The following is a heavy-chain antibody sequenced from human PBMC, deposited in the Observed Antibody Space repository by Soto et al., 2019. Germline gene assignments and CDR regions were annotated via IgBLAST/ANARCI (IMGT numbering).Heavy chain of an antibody. CDR3: TRGRTWGARDFDY. V-gene: IGHV1-18*01. CDR1: GYIFNTYG. Sequence: QVQLVQSGGDVKRPGASVRVSCKASGYIFNTYGISWVRQAPGRGLEWMGWISAYNGHTDYAQKFQGRVTMTTDTSTNTVSMELRGLRSDDTAVYYCTRGRTWGARDFDYWGQGTLVTVSS. D-gene: IGHD3-16*01. J-gene: IGHJ4*02. CDR2: ISAYNGHT.